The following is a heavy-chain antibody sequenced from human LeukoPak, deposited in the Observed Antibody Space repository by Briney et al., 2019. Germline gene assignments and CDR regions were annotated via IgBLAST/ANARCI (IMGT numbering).Heavy chain of an antibody. D-gene: IGHD3-22*01. V-gene: IGHV3-30-3*01. CDR1: GFTFSSYA. J-gene: IGHJ1*01. Sequence: SGGSLRLSCAASGFTFSSYAMHWVRQAPGKGLEWVAVISYDGSNKYYADSVKGRFTISRDNSKNTLHLQMNSLRAEDTAVYYCAREPTYYYDSSGPTGRYFQHWGQGTLVTVSS. CDR2: ISYDGSNK. CDR3: AREPTYYYDSSGPTGRYFQH.